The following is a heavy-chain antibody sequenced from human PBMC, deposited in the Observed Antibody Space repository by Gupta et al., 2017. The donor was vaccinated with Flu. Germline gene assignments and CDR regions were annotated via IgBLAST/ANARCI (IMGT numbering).Heavy chain of an antibody. CDR3: AKDRWQQPPLRYFYMDV. D-gene: IGHD6-13*01. V-gene: IGHV3-30*18. J-gene: IGHJ6*03. Sequence: GKGLEWVAGISNDGNKRYYADSVKGRFTLSRDNSENTLNLQMNSVRGEDTAVYYCAKDRWQQPPLRYFYMDVWGKGTTVTVFS. CDR2: ISNDGNKR.